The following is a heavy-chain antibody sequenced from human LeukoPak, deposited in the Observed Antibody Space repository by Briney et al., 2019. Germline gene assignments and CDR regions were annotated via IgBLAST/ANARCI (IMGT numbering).Heavy chain of an antibody. CDR2: ISPNSGGT. Sequence: ASVKVSCKASGYTFTGYYMHWVRQAPGQGLEWMGWISPNSGGTKYAQKFQGRVTMTRDTSISTAYMELSRLRSDGTAVYYCARTDYYDSSGYYGMDVWGQGTTVTVSS. D-gene: IGHD3-22*01. CDR1: GYTFTGYY. J-gene: IGHJ6*02. V-gene: IGHV1-2*02. CDR3: ARTDYYDSSGYYGMDV.